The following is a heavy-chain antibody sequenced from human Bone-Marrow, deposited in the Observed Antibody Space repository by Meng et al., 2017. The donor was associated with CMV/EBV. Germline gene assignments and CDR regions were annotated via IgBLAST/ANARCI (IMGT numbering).Heavy chain of an antibody. CDR1: GYTFTSYA. CDR2: MNPNSGNT. CDR3: ARGPRWNYGFYYYYGMDV. Sequence: SVKVSCKASGYTFTSYAINWVRQATGQGLEWMGWMNPNSGNTGYAQKFQGRVTITRNTSISTAYMELSSLRSEDTAVYYCARGPRWNYGFYYYYGMDVWGQGATVTVSS. V-gene: IGHV1-8*03. D-gene: IGHD1-7*01. J-gene: IGHJ6*02.